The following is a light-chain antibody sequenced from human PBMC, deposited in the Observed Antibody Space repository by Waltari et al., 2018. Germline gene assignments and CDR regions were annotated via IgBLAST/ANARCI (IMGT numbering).Light chain of an antibody. CDR1: TSTSGSNY. CDR3: ASWDFSLKVWV. CDR2: RTN. J-gene: IGLJ3*02. V-gene: IGLV1-47*01. Sequence: QSVLTQPPSASVTPGQTVTISCSRGTSTSGSNYVNWYQQFPGAAPKLLFYRTNQRHSGVPVRFSGSKSGTSGFLAISGLRSEDEANYYCASWDFSLKVWVFGGGTRLTVL.